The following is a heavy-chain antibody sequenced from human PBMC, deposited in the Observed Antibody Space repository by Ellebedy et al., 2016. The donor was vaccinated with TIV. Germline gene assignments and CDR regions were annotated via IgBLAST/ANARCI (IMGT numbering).Heavy chain of an antibody. CDR1: GFTFGDYA. CDR3: ARDYYDSSGYYSYPDY. Sequence: GESLKISCAASGFTFGDYAMSWVRQAAGKGLEWVSGITWNGGNTGYADSVKGRFTISRDNAKNSLYLQMNSLRAEDTALYYCARDYYDSSGYYSYPDYWGQGTLVTVSS. CDR2: ITWNGGNT. D-gene: IGHD3-22*01. J-gene: IGHJ4*02. V-gene: IGHV3-20*04.